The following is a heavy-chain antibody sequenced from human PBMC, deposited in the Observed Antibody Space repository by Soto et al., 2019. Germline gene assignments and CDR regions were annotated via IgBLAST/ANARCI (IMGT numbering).Heavy chain of an antibody. CDR3: AREGTYYDFWSGYYFFDY. V-gene: IGHV1-69*13. Sequence: AASVKVSCKASGGTFSSYAISWVRQAPGQGLEWMGGIIPIFGTANYAQKFQGRVTITADESTSTAYMELSSLRSEDTAVYYCAREGTYYDFWSGYYFFDYWGQGTLVTVSS. CDR2: IIPIFGTA. CDR1: GGTFSSYA. J-gene: IGHJ4*02. D-gene: IGHD3-3*01.